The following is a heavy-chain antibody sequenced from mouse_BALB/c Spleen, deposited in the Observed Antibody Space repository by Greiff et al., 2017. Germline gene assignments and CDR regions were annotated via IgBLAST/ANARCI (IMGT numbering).Heavy chain of an antibody. Sequence: EVQLVESGGGLVQPGGSRKLSCAASGFTFSSFGMHWVRQAPEKGLEWVAYISSGSSTIYYADTVKGRFTISRDNPKNTLFLQMTSLRSEDTAMYYCARSDSSGYYAMDYWGQGTSVTVSS. CDR3: ARSDSSGYYAMDY. D-gene: IGHD3-2*01. V-gene: IGHV5-17*02. CDR1: GFTFSSFG. J-gene: IGHJ4*01. CDR2: ISSGSSTI.